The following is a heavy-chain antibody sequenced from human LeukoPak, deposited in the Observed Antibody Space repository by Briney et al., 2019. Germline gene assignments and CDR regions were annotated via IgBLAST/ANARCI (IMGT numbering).Heavy chain of an antibody. CDR3: VRSLNSGSYADL. CDR1: GFDVSSNF. Sequence: HPGGSLRLSCAASGFDVSSNFIIWVRQAPGKGLEWVSVLYSVGTTYYADSVKGRFTISRDSSKNTLYLQMNSLRVDDTAVYYCVRSLNSGSYADLWGQGTLITVSS. D-gene: IGHD1-26*01. CDR2: LYSVGTT. J-gene: IGHJ5*02. V-gene: IGHV3-53*01.